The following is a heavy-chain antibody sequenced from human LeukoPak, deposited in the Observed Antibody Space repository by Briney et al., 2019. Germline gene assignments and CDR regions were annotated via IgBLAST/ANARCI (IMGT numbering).Heavy chain of an antibody. D-gene: IGHD2-15*01. Sequence: ASVKVSCKASGGTFSSYAISWVRQAPGQGLEWMGAINPSGDNTWYAQKFQGRVTMTRDTSSNTVYLELISLRSEDTAVYYCARELGGGHFDYWGQGALVTVSS. V-gene: IGHV1-46*01. CDR3: ARELGGGHFDY. CDR1: GGTFSSYA. J-gene: IGHJ4*02. CDR2: INPSGDNT.